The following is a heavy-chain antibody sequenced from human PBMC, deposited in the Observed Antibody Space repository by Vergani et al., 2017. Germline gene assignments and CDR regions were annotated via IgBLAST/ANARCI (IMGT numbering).Heavy chain of an antibody. D-gene: IGHD1-14*01. CDR3: ARDVRLLYNRFDP. Sequence: QVQLVESGGGVVQPGRSLRLSCAASGFTFNQYGMHWVRQAPGKGLEWVAVTWYDGNNKQYADSVKGRFTISRDNSKRTMYLQMNSLRDDDSGVYYCARDVRLLYNRFDPWGQGTLVTVSS. V-gene: IGHV3-33*01. J-gene: IGHJ5*02. CDR1: GFTFNQYG. CDR2: TWYDGNNK.